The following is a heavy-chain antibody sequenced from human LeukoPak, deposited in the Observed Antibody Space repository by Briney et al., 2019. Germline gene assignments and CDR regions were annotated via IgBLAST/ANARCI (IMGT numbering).Heavy chain of an antibody. J-gene: IGHJ4*02. Sequence: ASVKVSCKASGYTFTSYHIHWVRQAPGQGLEIMGIINPSGGSTTYAQKFQGRVTMTRDTSTSTVYMELSSLRAEDTAVYYCANSVVPAASLDYWGQGTLVTVSS. V-gene: IGHV1-46*01. CDR1: GYTFTSYH. CDR3: ANSVVPAASLDY. D-gene: IGHD2-2*01. CDR2: INPSGGST.